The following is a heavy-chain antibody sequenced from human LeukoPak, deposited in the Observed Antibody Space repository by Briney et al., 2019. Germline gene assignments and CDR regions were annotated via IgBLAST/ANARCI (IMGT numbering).Heavy chain of an antibody. CDR2: ISTSGGNT. Sequence: GGSLRLSCAASGFNFRNHAMSWVRQTPEKGLEWVSGISTSGGNTYYADSVKGRFTISRDNSKNTLYLQMNSLRAEDTAVYYCAKGRSGYDLDYWGQGTLVTVSS. V-gene: IGHV3-23*01. D-gene: IGHD5-12*01. J-gene: IGHJ4*02. CDR1: GFNFRNHA. CDR3: AKGRSGYDLDY.